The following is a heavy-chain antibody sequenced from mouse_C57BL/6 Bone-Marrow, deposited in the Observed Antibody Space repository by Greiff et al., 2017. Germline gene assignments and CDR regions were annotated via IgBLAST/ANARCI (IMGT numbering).Heavy chain of an antibody. Sequence: QVQLKESGAELVRPGTSVKVSCKASGYAFTNYLIEWVKQRPGQGLEWIGVINPGSGGTNYNEKFKGKATLTADKSSSTAYMQLSSLTSEDSAVYFCAREEAGTSRGYFDYWGQGTTLTVSS. CDR2: INPGSGGT. CDR1: GYAFTNYL. V-gene: IGHV1-54*01. D-gene: IGHD4-1*01. J-gene: IGHJ2*01. CDR3: AREEAGTSRGYFDY.